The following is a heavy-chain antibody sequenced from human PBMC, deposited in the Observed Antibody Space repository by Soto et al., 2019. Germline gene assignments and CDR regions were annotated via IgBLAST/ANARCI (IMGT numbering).Heavy chain of an antibody. D-gene: IGHD3-10*01. CDR1: GFTFSGYA. J-gene: IGHJ2*01. Sequence: EVQLLDSGGGLVQPGGSLRLSCAASGFTFSGYALTWVRQAPGKGLEWVSAISGGGDATFYADSVKGRFTISRDNSNNTLYLQISTLRAEDTAVYYCARKVSGSTGRPDLWYFDLWGRGTLVTVSS. CDR3: ARKVSGSTGRPDLWYFDL. CDR2: ISGGGDAT. V-gene: IGHV3-23*01.